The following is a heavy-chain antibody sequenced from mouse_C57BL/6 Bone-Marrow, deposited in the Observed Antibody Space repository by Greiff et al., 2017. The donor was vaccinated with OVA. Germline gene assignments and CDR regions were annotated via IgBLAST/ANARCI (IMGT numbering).Heavy chain of an antibody. J-gene: IGHJ4*01. CDR1: GFTFSSYA. Sequence: EVMLVESGGGLVKPGGSLKLSCAASGFTFSSYAMSWVRQTPEKRLEWVATISDGGSYTYYPDNVKGRFTISRDNAKNNLYLQMSHLKSEDTAMYNCARGGNYYSMDYWGQGTSVTVSS. V-gene: IGHV5-4*03. CDR3: ARGGNYYSMDY. CDR2: ISDGGSYT.